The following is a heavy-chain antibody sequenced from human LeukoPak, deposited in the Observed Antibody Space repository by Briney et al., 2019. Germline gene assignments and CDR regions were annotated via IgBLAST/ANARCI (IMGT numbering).Heavy chain of an antibody. D-gene: IGHD2-21*02. Sequence: GYIYHSGSTYYNPSLKSRVTISVDRSKNQFSLKLSSVTAADTAVYYCARVSNCGGDCTDAFDIWGQGTMVTVSS. V-gene: IGHV4-30-2*01. CDR2: IYHSGST. J-gene: IGHJ3*02. CDR3: ARVSNCGGDCTDAFDI.